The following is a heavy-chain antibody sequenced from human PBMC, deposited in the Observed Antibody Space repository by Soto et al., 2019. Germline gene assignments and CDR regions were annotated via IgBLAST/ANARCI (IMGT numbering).Heavy chain of an antibody. D-gene: IGHD3-10*01. J-gene: IGHJ4*02. Sequence: PGGSLRLSCAASGFTVSDNYMSWVRQAPGKGLEWISVIYSRGSTYYADSVKGRFTISRDTSKNTVYFQMNSLRAEDTAVFYCARSTLVRGIIGGRLDYWGQGTPVTVSS. CDR1: GFTVSDNY. V-gene: IGHV3-66*01. CDR3: ARSTLVRGIIGGRLDY. CDR2: IYSRGST.